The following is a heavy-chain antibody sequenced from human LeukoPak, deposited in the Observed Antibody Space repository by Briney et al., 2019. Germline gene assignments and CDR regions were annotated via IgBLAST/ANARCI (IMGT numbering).Heavy chain of an antibody. D-gene: IGHD4-17*01. Sequence: WDTLSLLCSVTSGLMTRYYGSCTREPPGEALEWIGYIYYSGNTMYNPSLKSRVNITADTSKKQFSLKLSSVTAADTAVYYCAIGTTGDYPPYFDSWGQGTLVTVSS. V-gene: IGHV4-59*07. J-gene: IGHJ4*02. CDR2: IYYSGNT. CDR1: SGLMTRYY. CDR3: AIGTTGDYPPYFDS.